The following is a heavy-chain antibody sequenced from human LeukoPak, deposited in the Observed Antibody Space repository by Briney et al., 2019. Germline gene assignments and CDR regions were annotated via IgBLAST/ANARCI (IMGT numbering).Heavy chain of an antibody. CDR1: GFTFGSYW. V-gene: IGHV3-7*03. Sequence: PGGSLRLSCAASGFTFGSYWMTWVRQTPGKGLELVSNINIDGSQRYHAYSVEGRFSISRDNVKNTLYLQMSSLRVEDTAVYYCARDPGWGALDYWGQGALVIVSS. D-gene: IGHD3-16*01. J-gene: IGHJ4*02. CDR3: ARDPGWGALDY. CDR2: INIDGSQR.